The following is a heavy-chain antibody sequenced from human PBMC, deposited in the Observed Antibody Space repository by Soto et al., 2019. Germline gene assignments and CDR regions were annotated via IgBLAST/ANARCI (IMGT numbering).Heavy chain of an antibody. D-gene: IGHD3-9*01. Sequence: ASVKFSCTASGYRFINYYMQWVRQAPVQGFEWMGRISPKSGGTNCSQKVEVRVSLTWDTSLNTAYMELSSLMSEDTAVYYCARPPGYISDWYYFDLWGQGTQVTVSS. J-gene: IGHJ4*02. V-gene: IGHV1-2*02. CDR3: ARPPGYISDWYYFDL. CDR2: ISPKSGGT. CDR1: GYRFINYY.